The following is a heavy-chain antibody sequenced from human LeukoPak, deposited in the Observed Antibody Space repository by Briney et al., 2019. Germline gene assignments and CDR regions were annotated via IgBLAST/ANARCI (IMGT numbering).Heavy chain of an antibody. Sequence: ASVQVSCQTSGYIFTGYYLHWVRPAPGQGLEWMGWINPNSGDTHYPQKFQGRGTMTRDTSINTAYMELSSLTSDDTAVYFCARSLSSSSSNQFDTWGQGTLVTVSS. CDR1: GYIFTGYY. V-gene: IGHV1-2*02. CDR2: INPNSGDT. CDR3: ARSLSSSSSNQFDT. J-gene: IGHJ4*02. D-gene: IGHD6-6*01.